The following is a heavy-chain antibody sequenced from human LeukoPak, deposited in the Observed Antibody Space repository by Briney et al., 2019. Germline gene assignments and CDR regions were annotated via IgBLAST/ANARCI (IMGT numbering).Heavy chain of an antibody. CDR2: ISGSGGST. J-gene: IGHJ4*02. CDR1: GFTFSSYA. D-gene: IGHD1-26*01. Sequence: GGSLRLSCAASGFTFSSYAMSWARQAPGKGLEWVSAISGSGGSTYYADSVKGRFTISRDNSKNTLYLQMNSLRAEDTAVYYCAKRGRRVGDLLYYFDYWGQGTLVTVSS. V-gene: IGHV3-23*01. CDR3: AKRGRRVGDLLYYFDY.